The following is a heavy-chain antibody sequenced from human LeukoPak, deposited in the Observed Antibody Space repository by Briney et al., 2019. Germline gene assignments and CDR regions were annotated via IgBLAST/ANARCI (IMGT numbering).Heavy chain of an antibody. Sequence: SQTLSLTCTVSGGSISSGGYYWSWIRQHPGKGLEWIGYIYYSGSTYYNPSLKSRVTISVDTSKNQFSLKLSSVTAADTAVYYCARAPEDYSDTHGYFGYWGQGVLVTVSS. CDR2: IYYSGST. CDR1: GGSISSGGYY. CDR3: ARAPEDYSDTHGYFGY. D-gene: IGHD3-16*01. V-gene: IGHV4-31*03. J-gene: IGHJ4*02.